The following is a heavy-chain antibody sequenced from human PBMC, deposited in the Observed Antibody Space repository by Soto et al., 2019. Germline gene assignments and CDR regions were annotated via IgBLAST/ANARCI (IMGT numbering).Heavy chain of an antibody. CDR2: ISAENGDT. CDR3: ARGGRISGYYDYYMDV. V-gene: IGHV1-18*01. CDR1: GYIFLNYG. D-gene: IGHD2-15*01. Sequence: QVQLVQSGAELKKPGASLKVSCKASGYIFLNYGVSWVRQAPGQGLEWIGWISAENGDTNYAQKFQGRATMTTDTLTSTAYMDVRSLSSHDTAVYDCARGGRISGYYDYYMDVWGKGTTVTVSS. J-gene: IGHJ6*03.